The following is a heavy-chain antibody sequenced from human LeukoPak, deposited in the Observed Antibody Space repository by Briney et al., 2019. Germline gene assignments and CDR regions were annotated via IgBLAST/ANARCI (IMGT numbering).Heavy chain of an antibody. CDR2: ISYDGSNK. CDR3: AAPLWFGEHSGGDYFDY. V-gene: IGHV3-30*04. Sequence: PGGSLRLSCAASGFTFSSYAMHWVRQAPGKGLEWVAVISYDGSNKYYADSVKGRFTISRDNSKNTLYLQMNSLRAEDTAVYYCAAPLWFGEHSGGDYFDYWGQGTLVTVSS. CDR1: GFTFSSYA. D-gene: IGHD3-10*01. J-gene: IGHJ4*02.